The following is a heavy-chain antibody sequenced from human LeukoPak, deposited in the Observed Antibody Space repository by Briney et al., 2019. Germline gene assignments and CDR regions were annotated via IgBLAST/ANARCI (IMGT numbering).Heavy chain of an antibody. D-gene: IGHD2-15*01. Sequence: PSETLSLTCAVSGGSISSSNWWSWVRQPPGKGLEWIGEIYHSGSTNYNPSLKSRVTISVDKSKNHFSLKLNSVTAADTAVYYCARAYAADKLGYCSGGSCYILNDAFDIWGQGTMVTVSS. CDR3: ARAYAADKLGYCSGGSCYILNDAFDI. V-gene: IGHV4-4*02. J-gene: IGHJ3*02. CDR1: GGSISSSNW. CDR2: IYHSGST.